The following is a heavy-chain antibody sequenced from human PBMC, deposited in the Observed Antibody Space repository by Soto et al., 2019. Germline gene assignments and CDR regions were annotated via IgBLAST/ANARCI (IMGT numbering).Heavy chain of an antibody. J-gene: IGHJ4*02. V-gene: IGHV4-34*01. CDR3: ATSLEYDFWRDVGGHYYFDQ. Sequence: PSETLSLTCAVSGGSFRGFYWTWIRQSPGKGLEWLGDINHVGITNYNPSLKSRVSIPVDTSKSQFSLKLSSVTAADTAVYFCATSLEYDFWRDVGGHYYFDQWGQGILVTVSS. CDR1: GGSFRGFY. CDR2: INHVGIT. D-gene: IGHD3-3*01.